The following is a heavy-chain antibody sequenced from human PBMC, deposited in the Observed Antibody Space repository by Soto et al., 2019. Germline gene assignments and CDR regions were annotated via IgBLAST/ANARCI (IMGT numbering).Heavy chain of an antibody. CDR3: ALIAAADDSDY. D-gene: IGHD6-13*01. CDR2: IYYSGST. CDR1: GGSISSSSYY. Sequence: SETLSLTCTVSGGSISSSSYYWGWIRQPPGKGLEWIGSIYYSGSTYYNPSLKSRVTISVDTSKNQSSLKLSSVTAADTAVYYCALIAAADDSDYWGQGTLVTVSS. J-gene: IGHJ4*02. V-gene: IGHV4-39*01.